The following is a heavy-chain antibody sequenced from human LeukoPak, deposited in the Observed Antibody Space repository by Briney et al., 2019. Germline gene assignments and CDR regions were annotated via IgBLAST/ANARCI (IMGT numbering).Heavy chain of an antibody. Sequence: SETLSLTCTVSGYSISSGYYWGWIRQPPGKGLEWIGEINHSGSTNYNPSLKSRVTISVDTSKNQFSLKLSSVTAADTAVYYCARLYSSSWYPRYFDYWGQGTLVTVSS. CDR3: ARLYSSSWYPRYFDY. CDR1: GYSISSGYY. D-gene: IGHD6-13*01. J-gene: IGHJ4*02. V-gene: IGHV4-38-2*02. CDR2: INHSGST.